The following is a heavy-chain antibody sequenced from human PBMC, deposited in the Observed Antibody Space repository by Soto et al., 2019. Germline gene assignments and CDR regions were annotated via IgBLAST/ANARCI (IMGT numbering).Heavy chain of an antibody. J-gene: IGHJ4*02. V-gene: IGHV4-59*08. CDR2: IYYSGST. Sequence: QVQLQESGPGLVKPSETLSLTCTVSGGSISSYYWSWIRQPPGKGLEWIGYIYYSGSTNYNPSLKSRVTISVNTSKNPFSPKLSSVTAADPAVYYCARQGGDFVCDYWGQGTLVTVSS. CDR3: ARQGGDFVCDY. CDR1: GGSISSYY. D-gene: IGHD2-21*02.